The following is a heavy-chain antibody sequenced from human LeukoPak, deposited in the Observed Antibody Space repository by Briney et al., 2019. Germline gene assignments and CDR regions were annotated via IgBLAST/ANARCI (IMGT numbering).Heavy chain of an antibody. CDR3: AKGHSDYGTGFDL. CDR2: ISGTGAYT. Sequence: GGSLRLSCAAPGFTFSNYAMSWVRQAPGKGLESVSVISGTGAYTYYADSVKGRVTISRDNSKNTLYLQMNSLRAEDTTVYYCAKGHSDYGTGFDLWGRGTLVTVSS. D-gene: IGHD4-17*01. CDR1: GFTFSNYA. V-gene: IGHV3-23*01. J-gene: IGHJ4*02.